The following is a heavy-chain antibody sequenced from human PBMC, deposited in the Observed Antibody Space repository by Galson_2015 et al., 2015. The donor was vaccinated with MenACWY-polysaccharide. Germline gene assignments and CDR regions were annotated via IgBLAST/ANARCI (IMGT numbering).Heavy chain of an antibody. V-gene: IGHV3-23*01. D-gene: IGHD1-1*01. CDR2: ISLDGRNT. CDR3: VKAHETSGWNRGPGY. Sequence: SLRLSCAASGFTFTSYTMSWLRQAPGKGPAWVTVISLDGRNTYYADPVKGRFTISRDNSKNTLYLQMHDLRAEDTAVYYCVKAHETSGWNRGPGYWGQGTLVTVSS. CDR1: GFTFTSYT. J-gene: IGHJ4*02.